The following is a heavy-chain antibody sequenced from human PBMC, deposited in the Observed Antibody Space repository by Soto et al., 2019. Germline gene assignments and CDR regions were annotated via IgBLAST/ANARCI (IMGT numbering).Heavy chain of an antibody. J-gene: IGHJ6*02. D-gene: IGHD3-10*01. CDR3: ARDGSGSYAHANPRNYYYYGMDV. CDR2: ISAYNGNT. CDR1: GYTFTSYG. V-gene: IGHV1-18*04. Sequence: QVQLVQSGAEVKKPGASVKVSCKASGYTFTSYGLSWVRQAPGQGREWMGWISAYNGNTNYAQKLQGRVTMTPDTSTSTAYMELRSLRSDDTAVYYCARDGSGSYAHANPRNYYYYGMDVWGQGTTVTVSS.